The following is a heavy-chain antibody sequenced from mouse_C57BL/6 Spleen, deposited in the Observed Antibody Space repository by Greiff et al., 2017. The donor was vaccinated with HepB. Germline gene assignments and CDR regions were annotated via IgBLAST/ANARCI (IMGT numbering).Heavy chain of an antibody. Sequence: EVQLQQSGAELVRPGASVKLSCTASGFNIKDDYMHWVKQRPEQGLEWIGWIDPENGDTEYASKFQGKATITADTSSNTAYLQISSLTSEDTAVYYCTTFPLDYWGQGTTLTVSS. CDR1: GFNIKDDY. V-gene: IGHV14-4*01. CDR2: IDPENGDT. J-gene: IGHJ2*01. CDR3: TTFPLDY.